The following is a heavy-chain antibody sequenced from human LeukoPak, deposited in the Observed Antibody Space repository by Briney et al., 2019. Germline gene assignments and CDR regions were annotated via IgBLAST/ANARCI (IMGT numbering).Heavy chain of an antibody. CDR2: IDTNTGNP. Sequence: ASVKVSCKASGYTFTNYTLNWVRQAPGQGLEWMGWIDTNTGNPTYAQGFIGRFVFSLDTSVTTAYLQISSLKAEDTAVYYCAREASDSSGYYYFDYWGQGTLVTVSS. J-gene: IGHJ4*02. CDR1: GYTFTNYT. V-gene: IGHV7-4-1*02. CDR3: AREASDSSGYYYFDY. D-gene: IGHD3-22*01.